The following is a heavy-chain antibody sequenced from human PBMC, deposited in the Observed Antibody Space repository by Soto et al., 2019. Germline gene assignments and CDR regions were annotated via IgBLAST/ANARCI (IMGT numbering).Heavy chain of an antibody. CDR3: AIIGDYGSGSYYQGNFDY. CDR1: GYSFTSYW. J-gene: IGHJ4*02. D-gene: IGHD3-10*01. V-gene: IGHV5-51*01. Sequence: GESLKISCKGSGYSFTSYWIGWVRQMPGKGLEWMGIIYPGDSDTRYSPSFQGQVTISADKSISTAYLQWSSLKASDTAMYYCAIIGDYGSGSYYQGNFDYWGQGTLVTVSS. CDR2: IYPGDSDT.